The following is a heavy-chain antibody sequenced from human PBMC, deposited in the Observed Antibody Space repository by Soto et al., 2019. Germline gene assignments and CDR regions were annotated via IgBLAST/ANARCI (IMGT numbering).Heavy chain of an antibody. CDR2: ISSSSSYI. CDR3: ARDRLVGLVGPPIPYGMDV. Sequence: AGSLRLSSAASGFTFSSYSMNWVRQAPGKGLDWVTSISSSSSYIYYADSVKGRFTISTDNAKNSLYLQMNSLRAENTAVYYCARDRLVGLVGPPIPYGMDVWGQGTTVTVSS. V-gene: IGHV3-21*01. J-gene: IGHJ6*02. CDR1: GFTFSSYS. D-gene: IGHD6-6*01.